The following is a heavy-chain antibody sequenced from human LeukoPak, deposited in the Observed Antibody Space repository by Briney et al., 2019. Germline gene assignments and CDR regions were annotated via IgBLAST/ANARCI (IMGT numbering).Heavy chain of an antibody. D-gene: IGHD4-11*01. CDR2: INPNTAGT. V-gene: IGHV1-2*02. Sequence: ASVKVSCKASGYTFTGYYFHLVRQAPGQGLEWMGWINPNTAGTNYAQKFLGGVTLTWDTSISPAYMELNRLTSDDTAVYYWATSAGDYRAGHYYYMGVWGKGTSVTVSS. CDR1: GYTFTGYY. J-gene: IGHJ6*03. CDR3: ATSAGDYRAGHYYYMGV.